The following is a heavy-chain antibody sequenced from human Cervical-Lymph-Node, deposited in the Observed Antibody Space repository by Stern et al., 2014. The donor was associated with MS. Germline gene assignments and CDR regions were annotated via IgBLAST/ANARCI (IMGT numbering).Heavy chain of an antibody. CDR1: GFTFSSYA. CDR2: IWYDASKK. Sequence: VQLVESGGGVVQPGKSLRVSCVASGFTFSSYAMHWVRQAPGKGLEWVAVIWYDASKKYYADSVKGRFTLSRDNSKNTLYLQLNSLRAEDTAVYYCARDGEYTSLVLYGMDVWGQGTTVTVSS. CDR3: ARDGEYTSLVLYGMDV. J-gene: IGHJ6*02. D-gene: IGHD5-18*01. V-gene: IGHV3-33*01.